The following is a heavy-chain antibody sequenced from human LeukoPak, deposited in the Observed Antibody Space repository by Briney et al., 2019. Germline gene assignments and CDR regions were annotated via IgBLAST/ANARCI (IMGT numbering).Heavy chain of an antibody. CDR2: ISSSSSYI. D-gene: IGHD2-15*01. CDR1: GFTFSSYS. CDR3: ARDEDCSGGSCYGQPYLDY. J-gene: IGHJ4*02. Sequence: PGGSLRLSCAASGFTFSSYSMNWVRQAPGKGLEWVSSISSSSSYIYYADSVKGRFTISRDNAKNSLYLQMNSLRAEDTAVYYCARDEDCSGGSCYGQPYLDYWGQGTLVTVSS. V-gene: IGHV3-21*01.